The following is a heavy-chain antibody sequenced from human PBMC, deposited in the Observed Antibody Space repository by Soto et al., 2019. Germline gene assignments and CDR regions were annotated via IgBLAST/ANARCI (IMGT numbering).Heavy chain of an antibody. CDR1: GASISSGSYY. CDR2: IYYSGST. Sequence: QVHLQESGLGLLKPSQTLSLTCTVSGASISSGSYYWTWIRQHPGKGLEWIGYIYYSGSTYSNPSLKRRVTISVDTSKNQFSLKLSSVTAADTAVYYCARAPLNWGQGTLVTVSS. J-gene: IGHJ4*02. CDR3: ARAPLN. V-gene: IGHV4-31*03.